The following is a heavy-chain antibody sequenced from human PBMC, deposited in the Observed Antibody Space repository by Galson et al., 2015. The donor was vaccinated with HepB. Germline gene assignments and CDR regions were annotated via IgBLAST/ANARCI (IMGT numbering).Heavy chain of an antibody. Sequence: SVKVSCKASGYTFTSYYMHWVRQAPGQGLEWMGIINPSGGSTSYAQKFQGRVTMTRDTFTSTVYMELSSLRSEDTAVYYCAIDNGMGSSSGRWFNPWGQGTLVTVSS. CDR3: AIDNGMGSSSGRWFNP. D-gene: IGHD6-6*01. V-gene: IGHV1-46*01. J-gene: IGHJ5*02. CDR1: GYTFTSYY. CDR2: INPSGGST.